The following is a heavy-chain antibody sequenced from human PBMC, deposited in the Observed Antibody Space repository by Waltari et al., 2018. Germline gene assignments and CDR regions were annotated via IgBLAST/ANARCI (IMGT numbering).Heavy chain of an antibody. D-gene: IGHD3-10*01. Sequence: QVQLQESGPGLVKPSETLSLTCTVSGGSISSHYWSWIRQPQGKGLEWIGYIYYSGSTNYNPSLKSRVTISVDTSKNQFSLKLSSVTAADTAVYYCAREGYYRWFDPWGQGTLVTVSS. J-gene: IGHJ5*02. V-gene: IGHV4-59*11. CDR2: IYYSGST. CDR3: AREGYYRWFDP. CDR1: GGSISSHY.